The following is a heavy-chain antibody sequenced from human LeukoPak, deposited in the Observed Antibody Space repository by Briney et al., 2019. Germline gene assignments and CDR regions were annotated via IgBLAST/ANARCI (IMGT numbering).Heavy chain of an antibody. CDR3: SRADYYGSGSPISLDV. D-gene: IGHD3-10*01. V-gene: IGHV3-49*04. CDR2: IRSKAYGVTT. Sequence: PGRSLRLSCAASGFTFSDYYMSWVRQAPGKGLEWVGCIRSKAYGVTTEHAASVKGRFTISRDDSKSIAYLQMNSLKTEDTAVYYCSRADYYGSGSPISLDVWGKGTTVTVSS. J-gene: IGHJ6*04. CDR1: GFTFSDYY.